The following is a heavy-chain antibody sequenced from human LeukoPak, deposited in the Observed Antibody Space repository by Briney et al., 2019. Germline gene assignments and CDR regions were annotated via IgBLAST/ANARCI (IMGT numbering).Heavy chain of an antibody. V-gene: IGHV3-30*03. CDR1: GFTFSSYG. D-gene: IGHD1-26*01. Sequence: PGGSLRLSCAASGFTFSSYGMHWVRQAPGKGLEWVAVISYDGSNKYYADSVKGRFTISRDNSKNTLYLQMNSLRPEDTAVYYCARPSWSGSYYVAYWGQGTLVTVSS. CDR3: ARPSWSGSYYVAY. J-gene: IGHJ4*02. CDR2: ISYDGSNK.